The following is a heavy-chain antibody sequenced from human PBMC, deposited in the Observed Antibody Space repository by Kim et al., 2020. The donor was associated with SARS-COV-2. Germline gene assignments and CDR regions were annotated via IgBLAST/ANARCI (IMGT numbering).Heavy chain of an antibody. CDR3: AREGIMITFGGVIGPYYYYGMDV. CDR1: GFTFSSYW. CDR2: IKQDGSEK. Sequence: GGSLRLSCAASGFTFSSYWMSWVRQAPGKGLEWVANIKQDGSEKYYVDSVKGRFTISRDNAKNLLYLQMNSLRAEDTAVYYCAREGIMITFGGVIGPYYYYGMDVWGQGTTVTVSS. D-gene: IGHD3-16*02. J-gene: IGHJ6*02. V-gene: IGHV3-7*01.